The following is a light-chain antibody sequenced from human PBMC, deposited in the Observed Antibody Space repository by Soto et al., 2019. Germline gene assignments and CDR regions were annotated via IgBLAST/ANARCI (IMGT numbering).Light chain of an antibody. CDR1: QDINNY. J-gene: IGKJ5*01. CDR3: QQFGDLTFI. V-gene: IGKV1-33*01. CDR2: DAS. Sequence: DIKMTQSPSSLSASVGDRVTITCQASQDINNYLNWYQQKPVQAPKLLIYDASGLEVGVPSRFSGSGSGTHFTLTISDLQPEDIATYYCQQFGDLTFIFGQGTRLEI.